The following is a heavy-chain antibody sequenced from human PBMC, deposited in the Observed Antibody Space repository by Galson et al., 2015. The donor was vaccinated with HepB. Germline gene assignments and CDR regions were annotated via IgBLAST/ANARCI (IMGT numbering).Heavy chain of an antibody. CDR2: TYYRSKWYN. V-gene: IGHV6-1*01. J-gene: IGHJ4*02. CDR1: GDSVSSNSAA. D-gene: IGHD5-24*01. Sequence: CAISGDSVSSNSAAWNWIRQSPSRGLEWLGRTYYRSKWYNDYAVSVKSRITINPDTSKNQFSLQLNSVTPEDTAVYYCAREAGRDGYNREPIFPFDYWGQGTLVTVSS. CDR3: AREAGRDGYNREPIFPFDY.